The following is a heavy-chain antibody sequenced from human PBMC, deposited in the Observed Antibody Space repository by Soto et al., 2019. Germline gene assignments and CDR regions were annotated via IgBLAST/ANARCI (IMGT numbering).Heavy chain of an antibody. Sequence: SVKVSCKPSGGTFTNYAFSWVRQAPGQGLEWMGGIIPIFGTPDYAQNFQGRVTITADESTRTASMELSSLRSDDTAVYYCARERSVGYCITTTCPKPFYYYAMDVWGQGXTVTVYS. CDR3: ARERSVGYCITTTCPKPFYYYAMDV. J-gene: IGHJ6*02. CDR2: IIPIFGTP. D-gene: IGHD2-2*01. V-gene: IGHV1-69*13. CDR1: GGTFTNYA.